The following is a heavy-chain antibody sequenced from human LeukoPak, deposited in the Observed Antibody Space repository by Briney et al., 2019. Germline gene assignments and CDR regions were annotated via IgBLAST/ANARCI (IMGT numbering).Heavy chain of an antibody. CDR1: GYTFTGYY. Sequence: ASVKVSCKASGYTFTGYYVHWVRQAPGQGLEWMGRISPNSGDTNYAQKFQGRVTMTRDTSISTAYMELSRLRSDDTAVYYCARDYCGGDCFPDYWGQGTLVTVSS. D-gene: IGHD2-21*02. CDR2: ISPNSGDT. V-gene: IGHV1-2*06. CDR3: ARDYCGGDCFPDY. J-gene: IGHJ4*02.